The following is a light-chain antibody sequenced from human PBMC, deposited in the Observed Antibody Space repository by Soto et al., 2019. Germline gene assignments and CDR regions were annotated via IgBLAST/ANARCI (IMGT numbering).Light chain of an antibody. J-gene: IGLJ2*01. Sequence: QSVLTQPPSASGTPGQRVTISCSGSSSNIGSNTVNWYQKLPGTAPKLLIYTNNLRPSGVPDRFSGSKSGTSASLAISGLQSEDEADYYCAAWDDSLSGVVFGGGTKLTV. V-gene: IGLV1-44*01. CDR3: AAWDDSLSGVV. CDR2: TNN. CDR1: SSNIGSNT.